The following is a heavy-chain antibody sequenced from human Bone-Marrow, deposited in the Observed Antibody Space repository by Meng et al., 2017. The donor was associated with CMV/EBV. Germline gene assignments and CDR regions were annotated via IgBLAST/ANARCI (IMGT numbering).Heavy chain of an antibody. CDR1: GGSISSYY. J-gene: IGHJ6*02. V-gene: IGHV4-59*01. Sequence: SETLSLTCTVSGGSISSYYWRWIRQPPGKGLEWIGYIYYSGSTNYNPSLKSRVTISVDTSKNQFSLKLSSVTAADTAVYYCASSSTTTYYYYGMDVWGQGTTVTVSS. CDR3: ASSSTTTYYYYGMDV. D-gene: IGHD1-26*01. CDR2: IYYSGST.